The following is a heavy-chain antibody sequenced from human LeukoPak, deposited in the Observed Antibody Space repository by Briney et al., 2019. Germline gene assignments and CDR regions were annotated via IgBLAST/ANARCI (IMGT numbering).Heavy chain of an antibody. V-gene: IGHV4-39*01. J-gene: IGHJ3*02. Sequence: SETLSLTCTVSGGSISSSSCYWGWIRQPPGKGLEWIGSIYYSGSTYYNPSLKSRVTISVDTSKNQFSLKLSSVTAADTAVYYCARPGYSSSPDDAFDIWGQGTMVTVSS. CDR2: IYYSGST. D-gene: IGHD6-6*01. CDR3: ARPGYSSSPDDAFDI. CDR1: GGSISSSSCY.